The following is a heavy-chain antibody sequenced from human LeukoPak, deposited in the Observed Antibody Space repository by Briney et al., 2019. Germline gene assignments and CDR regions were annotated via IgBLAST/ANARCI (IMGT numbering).Heavy chain of an antibody. V-gene: IGHV4-39*01. CDR3: ARHALYSSSWYFFDH. CDR2: IYYSGNT. J-gene: IGHJ4*02. D-gene: IGHD6-13*01. Sequence: KSSETLSLTCTVSGDSISTSNSYWGWIRQPPGKGLEWIGSIYYSGNTYYNASLKSRVTISVATSKNQFSLKLTSVTAADTAVYYCARHALYSSSWYFFDHWGQGTLVTVSS. CDR1: GDSISTSNSY.